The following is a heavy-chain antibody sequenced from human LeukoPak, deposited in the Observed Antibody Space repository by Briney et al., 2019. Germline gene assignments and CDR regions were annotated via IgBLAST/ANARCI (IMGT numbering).Heavy chain of an antibody. J-gene: IGHJ4*02. CDR3: GRDLENSVVVTAIGY. Sequence: PSETLSCTGSAYSFSINSYDWSWLRQPPGQGRVGWRNTYYGESANYNNSLNSGVTISVETSKTHFSLKRSFVTDANTALYYCGRDLENSVVVTAIGYWGQGTLVPVSS. CDR2: TYYGESA. V-gene: IGHV4-59*01. D-gene: IGHD2-21*02. CDR1: SFSINSYD.